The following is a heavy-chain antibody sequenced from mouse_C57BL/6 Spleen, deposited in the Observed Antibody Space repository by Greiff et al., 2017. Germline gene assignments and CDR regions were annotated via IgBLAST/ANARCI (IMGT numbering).Heavy chain of an antibody. CDR3: TMDGNYEDWYFDV. Sequence: EVQLQQSGAELVRPGASVKLSCTASGFNIKDYYMHWVKQRPEQGLEWIGRIDPEDGDTEYAPKFQGKATMTADTSSNTAYLQLSSLTSEDTAVYYCTMDGNYEDWYFDVWGTGTTVTVSS. V-gene: IGHV14-1*01. D-gene: IGHD2-1*01. CDR1: GFNIKDYY. CDR2: IDPEDGDT. J-gene: IGHJ1*03.